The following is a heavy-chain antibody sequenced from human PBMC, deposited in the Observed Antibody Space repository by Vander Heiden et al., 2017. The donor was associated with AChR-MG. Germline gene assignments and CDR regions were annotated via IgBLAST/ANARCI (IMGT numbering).Heavy chain of an antibody. D-gene: IGHD2-8*01. CDR1: GYTFTGSY. Sequence: QVQLVQSGAEVKNPGASVKVSCKASGYTFTGSYMHWVRQAPGQGREWMGWINPNSGGTNYEQKFQGRGTMTRDTSISTAYMELSRLRSDDTAVYYCARSQSFHCSNGGCYTEYYFDYWGQGTLVNVAS. CDR2: INPNSGGT. CDR3: ARSQSFHCSNGGCYTEYYFDY. V-gene: IGHV1-2*02. J-gene: IGHJ4*02.